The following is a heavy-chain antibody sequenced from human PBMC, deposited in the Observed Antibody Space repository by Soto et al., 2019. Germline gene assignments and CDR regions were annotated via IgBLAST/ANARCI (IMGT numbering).Heavy chain of an antibody. Sequence: PENLSLTCTVSGGSISSTSYYRGWIRQPPGKGLEWIGSIYYSGSTYYNPSLKSRVTISVDTSKNQFSLKLSSVTAADTAVYYCARRDSSGWFDWYYYGMDVWGQGTTVT. V-gene: IGHV4-39*01. CDR3: ARRDSSGWFDWYYYGMDV. D-gene: IGHD6-19*01. J-gene: IGHJ6*02. CDR2: IYYSGST. CDR1: GGSISSTSYY.